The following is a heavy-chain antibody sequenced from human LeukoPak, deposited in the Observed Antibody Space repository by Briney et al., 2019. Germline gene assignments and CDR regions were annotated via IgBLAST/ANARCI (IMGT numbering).Heavy chain of an antibody. CDR2: IYPDDSDT. CDR1: EYSFATYW. CDR3: ARHRTTYYYDY. D-gene: IGHD1-14*01. J-gene: IGHJ4*02. V-gene: IGHV5-51*01. Sequence: GESLKISCKGSEYSFATYWIAWVRQMPGKGLEWMGIIYPDDSDTRYSPSFQGQVTMSADKSISTAYLQWSSLKASDTAMYYCARHRTTYYYDYWGQGTLVTVSS.